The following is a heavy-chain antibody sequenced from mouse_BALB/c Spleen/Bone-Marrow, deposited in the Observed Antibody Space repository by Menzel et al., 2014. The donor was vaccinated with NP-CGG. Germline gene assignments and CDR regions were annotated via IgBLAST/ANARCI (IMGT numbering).Heavy chain of an antibody. D-gene: IGHD2-1*01. J-gene: IGHJ3*01. CDR2: IDPANGNT. V-gene: IGHV14-3*02. CDR1: GFNIKDTY. CDR3: ARNGNYGAWFAY. Sequence: EVQLQQSGAELVKPGASVKLSCTASGFNIKDTYMHWVKQRPEHGLEWIGRIDPANGNTKYDPKFQGKATLTADTSNNTACLKLNGLTSEDTAVYYCARNGNYGAWFAYWGQGTLVTVSA.